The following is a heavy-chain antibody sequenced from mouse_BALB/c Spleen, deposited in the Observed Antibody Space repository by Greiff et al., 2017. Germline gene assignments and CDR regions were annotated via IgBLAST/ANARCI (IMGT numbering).Heavy chain of an antibody. D-gene: IGHD2-14*01. Sequence: EVKLVESGGGLVKPGGSLKLSCAASGFAFSSYDMSWVRQTPEKRLEWVAYISSGGGSTYYPDTVKGRFTISRDNAKNTLYLQMSSLKSEDTAMYYCARGDRYDGFAYWGQGTLVTVSA. CDR1: GFAFSSYD. V-gene: IGHV5-12-1*01. CDR2: ISSGGGST. J-gene: IGHJ3*01. CDR3: ARGDRYDGFAY.